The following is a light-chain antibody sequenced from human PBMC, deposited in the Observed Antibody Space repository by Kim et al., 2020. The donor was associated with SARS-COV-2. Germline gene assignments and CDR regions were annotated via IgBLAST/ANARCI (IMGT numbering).Light chain of an antibody. CDR2: SAT. V-gene: IGKV1-39*01. Sequence: ASVGDKVTVNCRASQTIGRHLNWYQQKPGKAPKLLISSATVLQGGVPSRFGGSGSGADFTLTISSVQPEDFAVYYCQQSHNTPWTFGQGTKVDIK. CDR1: QTIGRH. CDR3: QQSHNTPWT. J-gene: IGKJ1*01.